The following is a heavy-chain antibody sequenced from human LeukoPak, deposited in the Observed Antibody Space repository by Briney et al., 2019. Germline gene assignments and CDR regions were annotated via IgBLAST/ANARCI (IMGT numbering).Heavy chain of an antibody. Sequence: GGSLRLSCAASGFTLSSSEMNWVRQAPGKGLEWVSYISRSGSTIFYADSVKGRFTISRDNAKNSLYLQMNSLRAEDTALYYCAKGGYYYDSSGAFDYWGQGTLVTVSS. J-gene: IGHJ4*02. D-gene: IGHD3-22*01. CDR1: GFTLSSSE. CDR2: ISRSGSTI. V-gene: IGHV3-48*03. CDR3: AKGGYYYDSSGAFDY.